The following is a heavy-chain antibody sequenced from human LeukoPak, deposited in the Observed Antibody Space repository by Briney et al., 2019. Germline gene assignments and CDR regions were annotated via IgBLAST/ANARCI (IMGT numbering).Heavy chain of an antibody. V-gene: IGHV3-7*01. J-gene: IGHJ4*02. CDR2: INEDGTEK. CDR3: ARLWGFDY. D-gene: IGHD3-10*01. Sequence: GGSLRLSCAASGFTFSGSWMTWVRQAPGKGLEWEASINEDGTEKYYMDSVKGRFNISRDNTDNSLYLQWNSLRAEDTAVYYCARLWGFDYWGQGTLVTVSS. CDR1: GFTFSGSW.